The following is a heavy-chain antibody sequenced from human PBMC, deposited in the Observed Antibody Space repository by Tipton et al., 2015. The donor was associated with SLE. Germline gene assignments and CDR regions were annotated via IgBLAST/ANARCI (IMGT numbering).Heavy chain of an antibody. CDR3: ARGPNIVIVPAPFDY. Sequence: LRLSCTISGGSISTYHWSWLRQSPGKGLEWIGYIHHSGSINYNPSLRSQVTMSMDTSQNQFSLKLSSVTAADTAVYYCARGPNIVIVPAPFDYWGQGTLVTVSS. V-gene: IGHV4-59*08. CDR2: IHHSGSI. CDR1: GGSISTYH. J-gene: IGHJ4*02. D-gene: IGHD2-2*01.